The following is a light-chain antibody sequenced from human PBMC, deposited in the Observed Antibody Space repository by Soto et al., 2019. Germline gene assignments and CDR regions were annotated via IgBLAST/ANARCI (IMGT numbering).Light chain of an antibody. CDR1: SNDVGRFNY. J-gene: IGLJ1*01. V-gene: IGLV2-8*01. CDR2: EVN. Sequence: QSVLNQAPSASGSPGQSVTISCAGTSNDVGRFNYVSWYQRHPGKAPKLIIYEVNKRPSGVPDRFSGSKSGNTASLTVSGLQAEDEADYFCSSFVHGTSYVFGTGTKSPS. CDR3: SSFVHGTSYV.